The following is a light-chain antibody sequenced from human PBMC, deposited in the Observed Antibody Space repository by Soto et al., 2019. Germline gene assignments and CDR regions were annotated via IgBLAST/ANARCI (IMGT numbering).Light chain of an antibody. J-gene: IGKJ1*01. Sequence: EIVLTQSPGTLSLSPGERATLSCRASQSVSSSSYLAWYQQKPGQTPRLLIYGVSTRATGIPARFSGNGSGTEFTLTISSLQSEDFAVYYCQQYNNWPQTFGQGTKVEIK. CDR2: GVS. CDR1: QSVSSSSY. CDR3: QQYNNWPQT. V-gene: IGKV3-15*01.